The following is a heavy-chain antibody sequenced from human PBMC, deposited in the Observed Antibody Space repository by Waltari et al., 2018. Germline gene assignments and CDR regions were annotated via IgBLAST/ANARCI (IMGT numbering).Heavy chain of an antibody. CDR3: ARGLSYGSNFVAFDI. J-gene: IGHJ3*02. CDR1: GGSFSGYY. V-gene: IGHV4-34*01. D-gene: IGHD5-18*01. CDR2: INHSGST. Sequence: QVQLQQWGAGLLKPSETLSLTCAVYGGSFSGYYWSWIRQPPGKGLEWIGEINHSGSTNYNPSLKSRVTISVDTSKNQFSLKLSSVTAADTAVYYCARGLSYGSNFVAFDIWGQGTMVTVSS.